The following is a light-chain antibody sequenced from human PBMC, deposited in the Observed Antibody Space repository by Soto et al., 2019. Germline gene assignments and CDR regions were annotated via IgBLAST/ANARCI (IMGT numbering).Light chain of an antibody. Sequence: EIVLTQSPATLSLSPGQRATLSCMASQSVSIYLAWYQQKPGQAPRLLIYDASNRATGIPARFSGSGSGTDFTLTISSLEPEDFAVYYCQQRNSWPLTFGGGTKVEIK. V-gene: IGKV3-11*01. CDR2: DAS. CDR1: QSVSIY. J-gene: IGKJ4*01. CDR3: QQRNSWPLT.